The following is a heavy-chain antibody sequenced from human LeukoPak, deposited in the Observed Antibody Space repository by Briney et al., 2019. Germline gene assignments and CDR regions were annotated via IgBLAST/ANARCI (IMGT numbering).Heavy chain of an antibody. CDR3: TRTYYYDSIDYFDY. Sequence: PGGSLRHSCAASGFTFSNYWMHWVRQAPGKGLVWVSRIKSDGSSTIYADSVKGRFTISRDNAKNTLYLQMNSLRAEDTAVYYCTRTYYYDSIDYFDYWGQGALVTVSS. J-gene: IGHJ4*02. V-gene: IGHV3-74*01. D-gene: IGHD3-22*01. CDR2: IKSDGSST. CDR1: GFTFSNYW.